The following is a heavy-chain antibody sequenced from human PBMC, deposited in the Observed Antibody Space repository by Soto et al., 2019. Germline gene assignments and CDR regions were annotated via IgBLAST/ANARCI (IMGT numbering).Heavy chain of an antibody. CDR2: INHSGST. V-gene: IGHV4-34*01. Sequence: QVQLQQWGAGLLKPSATLSLTCAVYGGSFSGYYWSWIRQPPGKGLEWMGEINHSGSTNYNPSLKSRVTITVDTAQTQFSRKLSSVNAADTALYYCARQEGIVVVPAAISGHPTTYNWFDHWGQGTLVTVSS. D-gene: IGHD2-2*01. J-gene: IGHJ5*02. CDR3: ARQEGIVVVPAAISGHPTTYNWFDH. CDR1: GGSFSGYY.